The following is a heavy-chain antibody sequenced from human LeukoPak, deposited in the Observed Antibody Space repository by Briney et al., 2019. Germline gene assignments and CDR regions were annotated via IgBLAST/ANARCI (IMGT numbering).Heavy chain of an antibody. CDR3: ARISGYDSFDY. V-gene: IGHV3-21*06. D-gene: IGHD5-12*01. Sequence: GGSLRLSCAASGFTFNSYNMNWVRQAPGKGLEWVSLITSSHGDMYYADSVKGRFIISRDNAKNSLYLQMNSLRAEDTAVYYCARISGYDSFDYWGQGTLVTVSS. CDR1: GFTFNSYN. CDR2: ITSSHGDM. J-gene: IGHJ4*02.